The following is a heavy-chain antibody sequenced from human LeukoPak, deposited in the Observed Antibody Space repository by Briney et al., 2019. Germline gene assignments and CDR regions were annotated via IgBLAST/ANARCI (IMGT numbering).Heavy chain of an antibody. D-gene: IGHD2-8*02. V-gene: IGHV4-39*01. Sequence: SETLSLTCTVSGGSIISSSYNWGWIRQPPGKGLEWIGTIYYSGTTYYNPSLQSRVTISVDTSKYEFSLKVNSVTAADTAVYYCARLPTGFPNWFDPWGQGTRVTVSS. J-gene: IGHJ5*02. CDR3: ARLPTGFPNWFDP. CDR1: GGSIISSSYN. CDR2: IYYSGTT.